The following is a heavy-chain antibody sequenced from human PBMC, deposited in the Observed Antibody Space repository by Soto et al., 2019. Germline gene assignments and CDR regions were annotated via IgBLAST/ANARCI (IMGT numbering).Heavy chain of an antibody. CDR2: IIPAFDTR. V-gene: IGHV1-69*06. J-gene: IGHJ4*02. CDR1: GGTFNSYL. Sequence: AASVKVSCKTSGGTFNSYLIDWLRQAPGQGLEWMGGIIPAFDTRKYAQKFQDSVTITADKSTSTAYLELRTLTSEDTAVYYCARGLAQPQVGLHFATWGQGTLVTVSS. D-gene: IGHD1-26*01. CDR3: ARGLAQPQVGLHFAT.